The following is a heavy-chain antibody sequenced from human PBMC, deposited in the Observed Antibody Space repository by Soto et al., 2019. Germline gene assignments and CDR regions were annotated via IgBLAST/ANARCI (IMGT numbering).Heavy chain of an antibody. J-gene: IGHJ6*03. D-gene: IGHD3-3*01. CDR1: GYTFTSYY. CDR2: INPSGGST. CDR3: ARDTIFGVVNKDYYYYYYMDV. V-gene: IGHV1-46*03. Sequence: QVQLVQSGAEVKKPGASVKVSCKASGYTFTSYYMHWVRQAPGQGLEWMGIINPSGGSTSYAQKFQGRVTMTRDTSTSTVYMERSSLRSEDTAVYYCARDTIFGVVNKDYYYYYYMDVWGKGTTVTVSS.